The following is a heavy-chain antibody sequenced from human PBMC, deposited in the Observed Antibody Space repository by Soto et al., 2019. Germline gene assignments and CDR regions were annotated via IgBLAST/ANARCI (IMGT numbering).Heavy chain of an antibody. CDR2: ISDSGNII. CDR1: GFTFSSYE. D-gene: IGHD6-19*01. Sequence: EVQLVESGGGLVHTGGSLRLSCATSGFTFSSYEMTWVRQAPGKGLEWVSYISDSGNIIYYADSVKGRFTISRDDAKNSLYLQMNSLRAEDTALYYCVRIGAGGWDIPFDSWGQGTPVTVSS. CDR3: VRIGAGGWDIPFDS. J-gene: IGHJ4*02. V-gene: IGHV3-48*03.